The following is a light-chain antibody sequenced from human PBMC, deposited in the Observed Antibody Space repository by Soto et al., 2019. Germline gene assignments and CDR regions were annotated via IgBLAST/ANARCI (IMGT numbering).Light chain of an antibody. Sequence: EVVLTQSPGTLSLSPGERATLSCRASQTVGRDYLAWYQQKPGQSPRLLIYDAFVRDSGVPDRFSGSGSGTDFTLTIRRLEPEDFAVYYCQVYTSLPQTFGQGTKVDIK. CDR3: QVYTSLPQT. V-gene: IGKV3-20*01. CDR1: QTVGRDY. CDR2: DAF. J-gene: IGKJ1*01.